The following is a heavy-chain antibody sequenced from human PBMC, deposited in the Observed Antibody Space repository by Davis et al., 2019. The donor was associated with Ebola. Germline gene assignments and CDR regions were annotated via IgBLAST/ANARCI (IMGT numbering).Heavy chain of an antibody. Sequence: GGSLRLSCAASGFTFSTYSMNWVRQAPGKGLEWVSYISSSSSTIYYADSVKGRFTISRDNAKNSLYLQMNSLRAEDTAVYYCARDHGIAVAGYYYGMDVWGQGTTVTVSS. CDR2: ISSSSSTI. D-gene: IGHD6-19*01. V-gene: IGHV3-48*04. CDR3: ARDHGIAVAGYYYGMDV. J-gene: IGHJ6*02. CDR1: GFTFSTYS.